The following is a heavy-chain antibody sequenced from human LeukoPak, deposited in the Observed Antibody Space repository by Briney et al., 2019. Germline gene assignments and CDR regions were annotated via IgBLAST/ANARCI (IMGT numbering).Heavy chain of an antibody. CDR3: ARVVGIVATIDY. CDR1: GFTFNNYS. Sequence: GGSLRLSCAASGFTFNNYSMNWVRQAPGKGLEWVSYISRSSSTIYYADSVKGRFTISRDNAKNSLYLQMNSLRAEDTAVNYCARVVGIVATIDYWGQGTLVTVSS. J-gene: IGHJ4*02. V-gene: IGHV3-48*01. CDR2: ISRSSSTI. D-gene: IGHD5-12*01.